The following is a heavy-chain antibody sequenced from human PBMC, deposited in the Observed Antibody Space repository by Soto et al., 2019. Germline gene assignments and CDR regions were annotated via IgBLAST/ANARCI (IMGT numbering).Heavy chain of an antibody. Sequence: PSETLSLTCTVSGGSISSGGYYWSWIRQHPGKGLEWIGYIYYSGSTYHNPSLKSRVTISVDTSRNQFSLELSSVTAEDTAVYYCARDRGLGDSSGYLTPEYFDYWGQGTLVTVSS. CDR2: IYYSGST. D-gene: IGHD3-22*01. V-gene: IGHV4-31*03. CDR3: ARDRGLGDSSGYLTPEYFDY. J-gene: IGHJ4*02. CDR1: GGSISSGGYY.